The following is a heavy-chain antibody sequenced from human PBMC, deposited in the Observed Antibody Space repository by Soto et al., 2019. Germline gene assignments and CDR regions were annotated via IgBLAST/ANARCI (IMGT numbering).Heavy chain of an antibody. CDR3: ARGDVWNEEPDAFDI. J-gene: IGHJ3*02. Sequence: SETLSLTCTVSGGPISSYYWSWIRQPPGKGLEWIGYIYYSGSTNYNPSLKSRVTISVDTSKNQFSLKLSSVTAADTAVYYCARGDVWNEEPDAFDIWGQGTMVTVSS. D-gene: IGHD1-1*01. CDR2: IYYSGST. V-gene: IGHV4-59*08. CDR1: GGPISSYY.